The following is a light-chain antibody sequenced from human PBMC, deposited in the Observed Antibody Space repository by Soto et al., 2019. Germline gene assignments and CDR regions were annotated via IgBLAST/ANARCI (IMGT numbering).Light chain of an antibody. J-gene: IGLJ1*01. V-gene: IGLV1-47*01. CDR1: TSNIGSNY. CDR2: RNN. CDR3: ATWDDRLNGFYV. Sequence: SVLTQPPSASGTPGQGVTISCSGSTSNIGSNYVYWYQQLPGTAPKLLIYRNNQRPSGVPDRFSGSKSGTSASLAISGLRSDDEADYCCATWDDRLNGFYVFGPGIKAT.